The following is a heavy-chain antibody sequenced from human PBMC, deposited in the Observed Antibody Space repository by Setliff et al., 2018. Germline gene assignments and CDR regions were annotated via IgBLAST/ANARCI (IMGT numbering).Heavy chain of an antibody. Sequence: PGGSLRLSCEASGFTFSSYSMNWVRQAPGKGLEWISSVDATSSYIYYADSVKGRFTISRDNAKNSLYLQMNSLRAEDTAVYYCAGAFLYYYNSGNYYRYFDYWGQGTLVTVSS. CDR2: VDATSSYI. J-gene: IGHJ4*02. CDR1: GFTFSSYS. D-gene: IGHD3-10*01. V-gene: IGHV3-21*01. CDR3: AGAFLYYYNSGNYYRYFDY.